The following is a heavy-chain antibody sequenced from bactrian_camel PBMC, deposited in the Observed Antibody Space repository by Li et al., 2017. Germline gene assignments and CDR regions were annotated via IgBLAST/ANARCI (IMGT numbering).Heavy chain of an antibody. CDR3: AAEEGVCPAQYGSSWYSDSRDFTY. Sequence: HVQLVESGGGSVQAGESLRLSCTASAHTVTMAWFRQAPGKEREGIAAIVLRDGSTYHAASVKGRFTISQDNAKNTVYLQTNSLTPEDTALYYCAAEEGVCPAQYGSSWYSDSRDFTYWGRGTQVTVS. CDR1: AHTVT. V-gene: IGHV3-3*01. D-gene: IGHD6*01. CDR2: IVLRDGST. J-gene: IGHJ6*01.